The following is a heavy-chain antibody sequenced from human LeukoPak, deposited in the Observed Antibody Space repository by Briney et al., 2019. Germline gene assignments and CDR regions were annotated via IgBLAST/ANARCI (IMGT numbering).Heavy chain of an antibody. D-gene: IGHD3-10*01. CDR2: IYYSGST. J-gene: IGHJ4*02. CDR3: AKDALGVRGVITSFDY. Sequence: SETLSLTCTVSGGSISSSSYYWGWIRQPPGKGLEWIGSIYYSGSTYYNPSLKSRVTISVDTSKNQFSLKLSSVTAADTAVYYCAKDALGVRGVITSFDYWGQGTLVTVSS. CDR1: GGSISSSSYY. V-gene: IGHV4-39*07.